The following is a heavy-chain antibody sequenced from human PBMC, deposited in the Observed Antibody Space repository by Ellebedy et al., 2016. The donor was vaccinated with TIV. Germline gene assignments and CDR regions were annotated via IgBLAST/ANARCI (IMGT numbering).Heavy chain of an antibody. CDR3: VRGEGWTDY. D-gene: IGHD3/OR15-3a*01. J-gene: IGHJ4*02. CDR1: GFTFTGYW. V-gene: IGHV3-7*03. Sequence: GESLKISCAASGFTFTGYWMTWVRQAPGKVLEWVANIKPDESEKYYVDSVKGRFTISRDNSKNSLYLQMNSLRAEDTAIYYCVRGEGWTDYWGQGTLVTVSS. CDR2: IKPDESEK.